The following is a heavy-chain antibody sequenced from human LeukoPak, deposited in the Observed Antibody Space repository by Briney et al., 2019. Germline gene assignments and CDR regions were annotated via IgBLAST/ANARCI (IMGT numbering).Heavy chain of an antibody. V-gene: IGHV3-15*01. CDR2: IKSKTDGGTT. CDR1: GFTFSNAW. D-gene: IGHD1-1*01. Sequence: GGSLRLSCAASGFTFSNAWMSWVRQAPGKGLEWVGRIKSKTDGGTTDYAAPVKGRFTISRDDSKNTLYLQMNSLKTEDTAVYYCTTEVYSWNDVGYFDYWGQGTLVTVSS. CDR3: TTEVYSWNDVGYFDY. J-gene: IGHJ4*02.